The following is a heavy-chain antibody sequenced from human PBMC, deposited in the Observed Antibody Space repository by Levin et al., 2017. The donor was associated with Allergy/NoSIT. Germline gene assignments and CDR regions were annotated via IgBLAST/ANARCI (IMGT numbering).Heavy chain of an antibody. Sequence: SETLSLTCTVSGGSITSGSYFWSWIRQPAGKGLEWIGRIYTRGTTDYNPSLKSRVTISIDPSKTHFSLNLSSVTAADTAVYYCAGDKSGYPEYWGQGTLVTVSS. J-gene: IGHJ4*02. CDR3: AGDKSGYPEY. V-gene: IGHV4-61*02. CDR1: GGSITSGSYF. CDR2: IYTRGTT. D-gene: IGHD5-12*01.